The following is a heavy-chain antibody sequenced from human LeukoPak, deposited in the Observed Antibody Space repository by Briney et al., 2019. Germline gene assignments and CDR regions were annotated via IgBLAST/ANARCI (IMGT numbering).Heavy chain of an antibody. J-gene: IGHJ4*02. Sequence: ASVKVSCKVSGYTLTELSMHWVRQAPGKGLEWMGGFDPEDGETIYAQKFQGRVTMTEDTSTDTAYMELSSLRSEDTAVYYCATDDQNSYGMDYWGQGTLATVSS. V-gene: IGHV1-24*01. CDR2: FDPEDGET. CDR1: GYTLTELS. CDR3: ATDDQNSYGMDY. D-gene: IGHD5-18*01.